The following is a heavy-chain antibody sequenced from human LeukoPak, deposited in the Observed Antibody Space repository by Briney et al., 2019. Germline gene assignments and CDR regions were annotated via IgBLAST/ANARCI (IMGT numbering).Heavy chain of an antibody. V-gene: IGHV1-69*13. Sequence: SVKVSCKASGYTFTSYGISWVRQAPGQGLEWMGGIIPIFGTANYAQKFQGRVTITADESTSTAYMELSSLRSEDTAVYYCARMGVLGFGELLWRPYYYYYMDVWGKGTTVTVSS. J-gene: IGHJ6*03. CDR1: GYTFTSYG. CDR2: IIPIFGTA. D-gene: IGHD3-10*01. CDR3: ARMGVLGFGELLWRPYYYYYMDV.